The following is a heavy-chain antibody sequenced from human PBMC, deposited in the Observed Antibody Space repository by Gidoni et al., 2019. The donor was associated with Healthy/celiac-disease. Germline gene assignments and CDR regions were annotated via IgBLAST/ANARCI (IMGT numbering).Heavy chain of an antibody. J-gene: IGHJ4*02. CDR3: ARAAPMDYSDRAFDF. CDR2: IYPTGIT. CDR1: GGSISSGSYY. Sequence: QVQLQESGPGLVKPSQTLSLTCTVSGGSISSGSYYWRWIRQPAGKGLEWIGRIYPTGITNYHPSRKSRVTISVDTSKNQFSLKLSSVTAADTAVYDCARAAPMDYSDRAFDFWGQGTLVTVSS. V-gene: IGHV4-61*02. D-gene: IGHD4-17*01.